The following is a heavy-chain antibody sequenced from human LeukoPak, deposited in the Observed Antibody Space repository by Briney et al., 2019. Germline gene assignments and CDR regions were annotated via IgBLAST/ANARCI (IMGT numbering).Heavy chain of an antibody. J-gene: IGHJ5*02. CDR1: GYTFTSYY. CDR3: ARGCSSWYWGGHNWFDP. Sequence: ASVKVSCKASGYTFTSYYMHWVRQAPGQGLEWMGIINPSGGSTSYAQKFQGRVTMTRDMSTSIVYMELSSLRSGDTAVYYCARGCSSWYWGGHNWFDPWGQGTLVTVSS. D-gene: IGHD6-13*01. CDR2: INPSGGST. V-gene: IGHV1-46*01.